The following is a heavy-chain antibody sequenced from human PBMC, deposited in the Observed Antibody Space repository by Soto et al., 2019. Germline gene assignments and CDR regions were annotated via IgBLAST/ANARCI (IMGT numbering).Heavy chain of an antibody. J-gene: IGHJ4*02. Sequence: QVQLVQSGAEVKKPGASVKVSCKASGYTFTSYAISWVRQAPGQGLEWMGWISAYNGNTKYEQKVQGRVTMTTDTYTSTAYMDLMSLRYDDMAVYYCARDVNSGTFDYWGQGTLVTVSS. CDR1: GYTFTSYA. V-gene: IGHV1-18*03. CDR2: ISAYNGNT. D-gene: IGHD3-10*01. CDR3: ARDVNSGTFDY.